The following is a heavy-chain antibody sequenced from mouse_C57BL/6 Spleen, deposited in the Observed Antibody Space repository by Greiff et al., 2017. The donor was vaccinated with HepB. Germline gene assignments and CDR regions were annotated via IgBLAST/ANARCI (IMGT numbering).Heavy chain of an antibody. CDR1: GFTFSSYT. V-gene: IGHV5-9*01. D-gene: IGHD2-1*01. Sequence: EVQLVESGGGLVKPGGSLKLSCAASGFTFSSYTMSWVRQTPEKRLEWVATISGGGGNPYYPDSVKGRFTISRDNAKNTRYLQMSSLRAEDTALYYCARQGAYGNYGYFDVWGTGTTVTVSS. CDR3: ARQGAYGNYGYFDV. J-gene: IGHJ1*03. CDR2: ISGGGGNP.